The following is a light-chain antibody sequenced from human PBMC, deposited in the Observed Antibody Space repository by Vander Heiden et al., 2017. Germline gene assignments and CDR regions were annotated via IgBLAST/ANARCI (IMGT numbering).Light chain of an antibody. CDR3: QHYNSYSPSWT. V-gene: IGKV1-5*03. CDR1: QSISSW. J-gene: IGKJ1*01. Sequence: IQMTKSHSTLSASVGDRLTTTCRARQSISSWLAWYQQKPGKAPQLLIYNAWSLESGVPSRFSVSGSGTEFTLTISSLQPDDFATDDCQHYNSYSPSWTFGQGTKVEIK. CDR2: NAW.